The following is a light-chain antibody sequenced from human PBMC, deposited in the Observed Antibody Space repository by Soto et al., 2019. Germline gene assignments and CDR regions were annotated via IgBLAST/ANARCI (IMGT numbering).Light chain of an antibody. CDR2: AAS. J-gene: IGKJ4*01. CDR1: QSISSY. Sequence: DIQMTQSPSSLSASVGDRVTITCRASQSISSYLNWYQQKPGKAPKRLIYAASSLQSRVPSRFSGSGSRTDFTLTISSLQPEDFATYFCQQRYSTPLTFGIGTKVEI. V-gene: IGKV1-39*01. CDR3: QQRYSTPLT.